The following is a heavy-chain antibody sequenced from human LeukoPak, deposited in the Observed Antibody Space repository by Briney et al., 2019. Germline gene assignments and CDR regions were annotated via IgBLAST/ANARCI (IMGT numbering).Heavy chain of an antibody. CDR2: INHSGST. CDR1: GGSFIGYY. V-gene: IGHV4-34*01. J-gene: IGHJ6*01. Sequence: SETLSLTCAVYGGSFIGYYWSWMRQPPGKGLEWIGEINHSGSTNYNPSLKSRGTISVDTSKNQFSPKLSTVTAADTAVYYCARKSPPVPTGMEVWGEGTTVTVSS. D-gene: IGHD6-6*01. CDR3: ARKSPPVPTGMEV.